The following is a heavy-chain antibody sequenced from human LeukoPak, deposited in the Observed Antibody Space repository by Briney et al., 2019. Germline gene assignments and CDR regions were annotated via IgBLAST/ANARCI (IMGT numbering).Heavy chain of an antibody. V-gene: IGHV4-61*02. CDR1: GGSISSDSYY. Sequence: SQTLSLTCTVSGGSISSDSYYWSWIRQPAGKGLEWIGRIYTSGSTNYNPSLKSRVTISVDTSKNQFSLKLSSVTAADTAVYYCARAGYSYGYWIFDYWGQGTLVTVSS. CDR3: ARAGYSYGYWIFDY. J-gene: IGHJ4*02. D-gene: IGHD5-18*01. CDR2: IYTSGST.